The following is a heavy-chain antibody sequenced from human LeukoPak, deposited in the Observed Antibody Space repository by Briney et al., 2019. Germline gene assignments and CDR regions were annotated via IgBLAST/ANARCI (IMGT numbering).Heavy chain of an antibody. D-gene: IGHD1-26*01. CDR1: GGTFSSYA. Sequence: ASVNVSFKASGGTFSSYAISWVRQAPGQGLKWMGGIIPIFGTANYAQKFQGRVTITADESTSTAYMELSSLRSEDTAVYYCARASRSFVWATFDYWGQGTLVTVSS. V-gene: IGHV1-69*13. CDR2: IIPIFGTA. CDR3: ARASRSFVWATFDY. J-gene: IGHJ4*02.